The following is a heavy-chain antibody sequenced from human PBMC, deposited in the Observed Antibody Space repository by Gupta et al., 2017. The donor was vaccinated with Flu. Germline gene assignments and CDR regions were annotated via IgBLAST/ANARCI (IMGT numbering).Heavy chain of an antibody. J-gene: IGHJ6*02. V-gene: IGHV4-61*01. CDR1: GGSVSSGNYY. CDR3: ARGGYSYGLTAPLRHSYYGMDV. D-gene: IGHD5-18*01. CDR2: ISNSGTT. Sequence: QVQLQESGPGLVKPSETLPLTCSVSGGSVSSGNYYWTWIRQPPGKGLEWIGYISNSGTTKYNPSLKSRATISVDTSKNQFSLKLSSVTAADTAVYYCARGGYSYGLTAPLRHSYYGMDVWGQGTTVTVSS.